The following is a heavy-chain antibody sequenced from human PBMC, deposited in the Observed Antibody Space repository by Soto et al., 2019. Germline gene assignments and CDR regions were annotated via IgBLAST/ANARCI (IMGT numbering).Heavy chain of an antibody. CDR2: IYHSGST. V-gene: IGHV4-59*12. Sequence: SETLPLTCTVSGGSISTYYWSWIRQPPGKGLEWIGYIYHSGSTYYNPSLKSRVTISVDRSKNQFSLKLSSVTAADTAVYYCARVPLPWGQGTLVTVSS. CDR3: ARVPLP. CDR1: GGSISTYY. J-gene: IGHJ5*02.